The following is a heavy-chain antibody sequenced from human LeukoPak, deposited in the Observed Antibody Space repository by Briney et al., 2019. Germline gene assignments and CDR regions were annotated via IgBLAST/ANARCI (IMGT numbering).Heavy chain of an antibody. CDR3: ARGGVSVGGNFDY. J-gene: IGHJ4*02. V-gene: IGHV3-7*01. D-gene: IGHD4-23*01. CDR1: GFTFSSYW. CDR2: IKQDGSEK. Sequence: HSGGSLRLSCAASGFTFSSYWMSWVRQAPGKGLEWVANIKQDGSEKYYVDSVKGRFTISRDNANNSLFLQMNSLRAEDTAVYYCARGGVSVGGNFDYWGQGTLVTVSS.